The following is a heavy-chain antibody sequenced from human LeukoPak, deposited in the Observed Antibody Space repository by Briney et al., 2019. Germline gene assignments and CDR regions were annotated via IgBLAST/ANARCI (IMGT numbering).Heavy chain of an antibody. V-gene: IGHV3-66*01. CDR1: GVAVSTSV. J-gene: IGHJ6*02. Sequence: GGSLRLSCATSGVAVSTSVIYWFRQAPGKGLEWVSVIYSGGSTYYADSVKGRFTISRDNSKNTLYLQMNSLRAEDTAVYYCASSYGSGSYYYYYGMDVWGQGTTVTVSS. D-gene: IGHD3-10*01. CDR2: IYSGGST. CDR3: ASSYGSGSYYYYYGMDV.